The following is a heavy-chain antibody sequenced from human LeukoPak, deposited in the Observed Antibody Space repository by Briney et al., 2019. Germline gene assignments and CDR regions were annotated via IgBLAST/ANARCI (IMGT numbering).Heavy chain of an antibody. V-gene: IGHV1-18*01. Sequence: ASVKVSCKASGYXFTTYGISWVRQAPGQGLEWMGWISAYNGNTNYAQKLQGRVTMTTDTSTSTAYMELRSLRSDDTAVYYCASSGCSGGTCYFPDYWGQGTLVTVSS. J-gene: IGHJ4*02. D-gene: IGHD2-15*01. CDR2: ISAYNGNT. CDR3: ASSGCSGGTCYFPDY. CDR1: GYXFTTYG.